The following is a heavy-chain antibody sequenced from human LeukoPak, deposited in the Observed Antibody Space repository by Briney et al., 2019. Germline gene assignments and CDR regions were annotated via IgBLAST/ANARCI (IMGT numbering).Heavy chain of an antibody. V-gene: IGHV4-39*01. CDR3: ARLERSGMAGTQH. CDR2: FYYTGSFYYTES. D-gene: IGHD6-19*01. Sequence: PSETLSLTCTVSGDSISSSGCYWGWIRQPPGKGLEWIGSFYYTGSFYYTESSYNPSLNSRVTISVDTSKNQVSLRLTSVTAADTAVYYCARLERSGMAGTQHWGQGTLVTVSP. J-gene: IGHJ1*01. CDR1: GDSISSSGCY.